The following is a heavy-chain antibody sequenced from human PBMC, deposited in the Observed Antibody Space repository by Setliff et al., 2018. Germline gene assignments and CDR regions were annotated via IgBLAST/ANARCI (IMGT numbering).Heavy chain of an antibody. J-gene: IGHJ4*02. Sequence: SETLSLTCTVSGGSISGDSWSWIRQPPGKGLEWIGYSSTSGCTNCNPSLESRVTISVDTSKNQFSLRLNSVTAADTALYYCARHRSVTSISPHFDLWGRGARVTVSS. CDR1: GGSISGDS. V-gene: IGHV4-4*08. D-gene: IGHD2-21*02. CDR3: ARHRSVTSISPHFDL. CDR2: SSTSGCT.